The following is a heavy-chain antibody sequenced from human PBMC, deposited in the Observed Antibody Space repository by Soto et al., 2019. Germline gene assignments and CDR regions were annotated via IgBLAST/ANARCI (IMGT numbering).Heavy chain of an antibody. CDR3: ARPRGDWTLQGYCSGGSCYFDY. CDR2: IWYDGSNK. J-gene: IGHJ4*02. V-gene: IGHV3-33*01. D-gene: IGHD2-15*01. Sequence: GGSLRLSCAASGFTFSSYGMHWVRQAPGKGLEWVAVIWYDGSNKYYADSVKGRFTISRDNSKNTLYLQMNSLRAEDTAVYYCARPRGDWTLQGYCSGGSCYFDYWGQGTLVTVSS. CDR1: GFTFSSYG.